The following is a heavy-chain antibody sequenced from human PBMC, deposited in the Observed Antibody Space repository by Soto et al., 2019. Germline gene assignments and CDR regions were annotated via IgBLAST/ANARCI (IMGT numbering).Heavy chain of an antibody. D-gene: IGHD6-19*01. CDR3: ARPKGTYSSGYYYFDF. Sequence: QVQLEQSGGEVKQPGSSVSVSCKTSGGTFSTYAINWVRQAPGQGLEWMRAIIPLFGTADCSQKFQGSVTITADESTSTAYMELSSLRFDDTAVYFCARPKGTYSSGYYYFDFWGQGTQVTVSS. V-gene: IGHV1-69*01. CDR2: IIPLFGTA. J-gene: IGHJ4*02. CDR1: GGTFSTYA.